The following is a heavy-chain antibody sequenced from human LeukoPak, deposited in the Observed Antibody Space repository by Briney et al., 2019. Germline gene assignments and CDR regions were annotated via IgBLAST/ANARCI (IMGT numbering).Heavy chain of an antibody. J-gene: IGHJ4*02. CDR1: GFTFSSYL. CDR3: AREMSQYCSGGSCSRVLSLYFDS. V-gene: IGHV3-7*01. CDR2: IKQDGGEK. Sequence: GGSLRLSCAASGFTFSSYLMSWVRQAPGKGLEWVANIKQDGGEKYYVDSVKGRFTISRDNAKNSLYLQMTSLRDEDTAVYYCAREMSQYCSGGSCSRVLSLYFDSWGQGTLVTVSS. D-gene: IGHD2-15*01.